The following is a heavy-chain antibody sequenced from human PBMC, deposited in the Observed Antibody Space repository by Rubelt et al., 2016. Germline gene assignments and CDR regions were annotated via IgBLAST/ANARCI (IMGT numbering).Heavy chain of an antibody. Sequence: SSYGMHWVRQAPGKGLEWVAVIWYDGSNKYYADSVKGRFTISRDNSKNTLYLQMNSLRAEDTAVYYCAREDGTRDVDYYGSGSYPLDYWGQGTLVTVSS. CDR1: SSYG. D-gene: IGHD3-10*01. CDR2: IWYDGSNK. V-gene: IGHV3-33*01. J-gene: IGHJ4*02. CDR3: AREDGTRDVDYYGSGSYPLDY.